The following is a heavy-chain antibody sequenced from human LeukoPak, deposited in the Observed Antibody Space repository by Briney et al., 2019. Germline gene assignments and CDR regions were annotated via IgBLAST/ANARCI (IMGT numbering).Heavy chain of an antibody. CDR3: AKIRERTGTTFDS. CDR1: GGSISSYY. Sequence: KPSETLSLTCTVSGGSISSYYWSWIRQPPGKGLEWIGYIYNSESTNYNPSLKSRVTISGDTSRNQVSLKLRSVTAADTAVYYCAKIRERTGTTFDSWGQGTLVTVSS. J-gene: IGHJ4*02. CDR2: IYNSEST. V-gene: IGHV4-59*08. D-gene: IGHD1-1*01.